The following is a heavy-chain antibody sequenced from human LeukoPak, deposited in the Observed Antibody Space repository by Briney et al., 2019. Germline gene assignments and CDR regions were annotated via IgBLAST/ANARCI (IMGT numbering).Heavy chain of an antibody. CDR1: GFTFSSYW. D-gene: IGHD6-13*01. Sequence: GGSLRLSCAASGFTFSSYWMSWVRQAPGKGLEWVANIKQDGSEKYYVDSVKGRFTISRDNAKNSLYLQMNSLRAEDTAAYYCARDSSWYEINWFDPWGQGTLVTVSS. CDR3: ARDSSWYEINWFDP. J-gene: IGHJ5*02. CDR2: IKQDGSEK. V-gene: IGHV3-7*01.